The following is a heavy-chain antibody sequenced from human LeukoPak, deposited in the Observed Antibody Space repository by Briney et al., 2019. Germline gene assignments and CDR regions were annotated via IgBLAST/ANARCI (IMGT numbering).Heavy chain of an antibody. Sequence: GGSLRLSCAASGFTFSTNGMSWVRQAPGKGLEWVSAISGTGDSTYYADSVKGRFIISRDNSKNTVYLQMNSLSAEDAAVYYCVKDDGWVQYANWGQGTLVTVSS. J-gene: IGHJ4*02. V-gene: IGHV3-23*01. D-gene: IGHD5-24*01. CDR3: VKDDGWVQYAN. CDR1: GFTFSTNG. CDR2: ISGTGDST.